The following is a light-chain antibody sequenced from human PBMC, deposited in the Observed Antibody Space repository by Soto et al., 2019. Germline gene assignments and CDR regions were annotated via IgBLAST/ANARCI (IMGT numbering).Light chain of an antibody. J-gene: IGKJ4*01. CDR2: GAT. V-gene: IGKV3-15*01. Sequence: IVMPQSPATLSVSPGERATLSCRASQSIRSYLAWYQQKPGQAPRLLIYGATTRATGIPARFSGSVSGTDFTLTITRLEPEDFAVYYCQQYGSSLLTFGGGTKVDI. CDR3: QQYGSSLLT. CDR1: QSIRSY.